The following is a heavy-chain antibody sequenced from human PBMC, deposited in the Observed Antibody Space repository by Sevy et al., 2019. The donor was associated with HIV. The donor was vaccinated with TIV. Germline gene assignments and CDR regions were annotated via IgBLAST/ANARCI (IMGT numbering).Heavy chain of an antibody. CDR1: GFTFSSYG. CDR3: AKDRGVATINFDY. V-gene: IGHV3-33*06. J-gene: IGHJ4*02. CDR2: IWYDGSNK. D-gene: IGHD5-12*01. Sequence: GGSLKLSCAASGFTFSSYGMHWVRHAPGKGLEWVAVIWYDGSNKYYADSVKGRFTISRDNSKNTLYLQMNSLRAEDTAVYYCAKDRGVATINFDYWGQGTLVTVSS.